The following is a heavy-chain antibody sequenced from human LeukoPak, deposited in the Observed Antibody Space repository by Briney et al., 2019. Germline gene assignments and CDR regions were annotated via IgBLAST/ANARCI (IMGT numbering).Heavy chain of an antibody. D-gene: IGHD2-2*01. CDR1: GGSFSGYY. V-gene: IGHV4-34*01. CDR2: INHSGST. J-gene: IGHJ4*02. Sequence: SETLSLTCAVYGGSFSGYYWSWIRQPPGKGLEWIGEINHSGSTNYNPSLKSRVTISVDTSKNQFSLKLSSVTAADAAVYYCARGYCSSTSCPLYWGQGTLVTVSS. CDR3: ARGYCSSTSCPLY.